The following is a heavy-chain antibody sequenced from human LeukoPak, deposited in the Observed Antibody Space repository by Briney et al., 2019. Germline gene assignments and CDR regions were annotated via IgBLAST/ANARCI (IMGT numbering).Heavy chain of an antibody. CDR1: GYTFTGYY. D-gene: IGHD1-26*01. CDR3: ARDHRWELPHRGLYYYYYMDV. J-gene: IGHJ6*03. Sequence: ASVKVSCKASGYTFTGYYMHWVRQAPGQGLEWMGCINPNSGGTNYAQKFQGRVTMTRDTSISTAYMELSRLRSDDTAAYYCARDHRWELPHRGLYYYYYMDVWGKGTTVTISS. V-gene: IGHV1-2*02. CDR2: INPNSGGT.